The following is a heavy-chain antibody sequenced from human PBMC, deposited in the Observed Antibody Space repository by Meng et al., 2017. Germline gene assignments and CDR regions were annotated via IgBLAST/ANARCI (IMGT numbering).Heavy chain of an antibody. V-gene: IGHV4-31*03. Sequence: QGPLKEWGHGLVQPSQTLPLTCTVSGGSISSGGYYWSWIRQHPGKGLEWIGYIYYSGSTYYNPSLKSRVTISVDTSKNQFSLKLSSVTAADTAVYYCARDLHYGSGSYNWFDPWGQGTLVTVSS. CDR2: IYYSGST. CDR3: ARDLHYGSGSYNWFDP. J-gene: IGHJ5*02. CDR1: GGSISSGGYY. D-gene: IGHD3-10*01.